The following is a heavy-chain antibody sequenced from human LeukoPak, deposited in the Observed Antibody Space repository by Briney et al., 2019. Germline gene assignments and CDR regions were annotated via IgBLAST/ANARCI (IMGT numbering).Heavy chain of an antibody. CDR1: GYSFSSYW. CDR2: SFLGDSDT. Sequence: GESLKISCRGSGYSFSSYWIGWVRQMPGKGLEWRGISFLGDSDTRYSPSFQGQFTTSDDKSSSAAYLQWSSLEASDTALYYCARGFGYAGNYFDYWGQGTLVTVSS. CDR3: ARGFGYAGNYFDY. J-gene: IGHJ4*02. D-gene: IGHD5-18*01. V-gene: IGHV5-51*01.